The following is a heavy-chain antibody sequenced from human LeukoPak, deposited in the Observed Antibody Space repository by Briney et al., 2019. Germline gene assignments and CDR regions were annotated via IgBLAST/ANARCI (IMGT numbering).Heavy chain of an antibody. CDR3: ARDAYYDSSGYLGAFDI. V-gene: IGHV3-30-3*01. Sequence: GSLRLSCAASGFTFSSYAMHWVRQAPGKGLEWVAVISYDGSNKYYADSVKGRFTISRDNSKNTLYLQMNSLRAEDTAVYYCARDAYYDSSGYLGAFDIWGQGTMVTVSS. J-gene: IGHJ3*02. D-gene: IGHD3-22*01. CDR2: ISYDGSNK. CDR1: GFTFSSYA.